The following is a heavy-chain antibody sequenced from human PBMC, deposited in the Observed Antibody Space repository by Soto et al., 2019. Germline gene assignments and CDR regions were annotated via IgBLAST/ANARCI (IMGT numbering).Heavy chain of an antibody. J-gene: IGHJ5*02. V-gene: IGHV4-34*01. CDR1: GGSFSGYY. CDR3: ARALGIAARRLSP. Sequence: SETLSLTCAVYGGSFSGYYWSWIRQPPGKGLEWIGEINHSGSTNYNPSLKSRVTISVDTSKNQFSLKLSSVTAADTAVYYCARALGIAARRLSPWGQGTLVTVSS. CDR2: INHSGST. D-gene: IGHD6-6*01.